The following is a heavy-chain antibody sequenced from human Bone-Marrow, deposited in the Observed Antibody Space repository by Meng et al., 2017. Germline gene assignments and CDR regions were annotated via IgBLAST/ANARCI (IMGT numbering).Heavy chain of an antibody. CDR3: ARDRGMDV. J-gene: IGHJ6*02. CDR1: GFTFSSYS. Sequence: GESLKISCAASGFTFSSYSMNWVRQAPGKGLEWVSSISSSSSYIYYADSVKGRFTISRVNAKNSLYLQMNSLRAEDTAVYYCARDRGMDVWGQGTTVTVSS. V-gene: IGHV3-21*01. CDR2: ISSSSSYI.